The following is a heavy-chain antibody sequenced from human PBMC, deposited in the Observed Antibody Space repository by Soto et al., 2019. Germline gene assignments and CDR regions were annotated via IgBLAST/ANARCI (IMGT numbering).Heavy chain of an antibody. J-gene: IGHJ4*02. Sequence: ASVKVSCKASGYTFTSYGISWVRQAPGQGLEWMGWISAYNGNTNYAQKLQGRVTMTTDTSTSTAHMELRSLRSDDTAVYYCARDRLRPPQYFDYWGQGTLVTVSS. CDR3: ARDRLRPPQYFDY. V-gene: IGHV1-18*01. CDR1: GYTFTSYG. CDR2: ISAYNGNT. D-gene: IGHD5-12*01.